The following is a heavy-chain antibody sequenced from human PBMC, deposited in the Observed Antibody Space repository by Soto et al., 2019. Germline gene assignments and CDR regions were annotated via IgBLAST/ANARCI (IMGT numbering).Heavy chain of an antibody. D-gene: IGHD4-17*01. CDR3: AKQLESTVYKH. CDR1: GDFVSSVNYH. CDR2: ISYGGVS. J-gene: IGHJ1*01. V-gene: IGHV4-61*01. Sequence: QVQLQESGPGLVKPSETLSLMCSVAGDFVSSVNYHWSWIRQSPGRGLEWIGYISYGGVSNYNPSLESRVTMSLDTSRSQCSMNLRSVTASDTAVYYCAKQLESTVYKHWGQGTLVTVSS.